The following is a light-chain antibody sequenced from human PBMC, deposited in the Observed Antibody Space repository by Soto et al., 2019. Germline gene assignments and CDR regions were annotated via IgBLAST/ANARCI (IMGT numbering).Light chain of an antibody. CDR1: QGLKF. V-gene: IGKV1-12*01. CDR3: QQANSFPIT. J-gene: IGKJ5*01. Sequence: DIQMTQSPSSVSASVGDTVTITCRASQGLKFLAWYQQKPGKAPRLLIYEATNLQSGVPPRFSGSGSGTDFTLTISSLQPGDFATYFCQQANSFPITFGQGTRLE. CDR2: EAT.